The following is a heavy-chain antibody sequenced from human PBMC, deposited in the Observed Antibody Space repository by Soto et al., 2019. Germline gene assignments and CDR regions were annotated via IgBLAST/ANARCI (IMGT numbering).Heavy chain of an antibody. J-gene: IGHJ6*02. V-gene: IGHV4-34*01. CDR3: ARDLSGYYYGMDV. CDR2: INHSGST. CDR1: GGSFSGYY. Sequence: SETLSLTCAVYGGSFSGYYWSWIRQPPGKGLEWIGEINHSGSTNYNPSLKSRVTLSVDTSKNQFSLRVFSVTAADTAVYYCARDLSGYYYGMDVWGQGTTVTVSS.